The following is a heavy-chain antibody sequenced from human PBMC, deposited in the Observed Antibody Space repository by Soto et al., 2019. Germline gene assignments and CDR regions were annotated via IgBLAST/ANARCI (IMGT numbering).Heavy chain of an antibody. Sequence: QLQLQESGPGLVKPSETLSLTCTVSGGSISSSSYYWGWIRQPPGKGLEWIGSIYYSGSTYYNPSLKSRVTISVDTSKNQFSLKLSSVTAADTAVYYCARLDSSGYHFDYWGQGTLVTVSS. CDR3: ARLDSSGYHFDY. V-gene: IGHV4-39*01. D-gene: IGHD3-22*01. CDR2: IYYSGST. J-gene: IGHJ4*02. CDR1: GGSISSSSYY.